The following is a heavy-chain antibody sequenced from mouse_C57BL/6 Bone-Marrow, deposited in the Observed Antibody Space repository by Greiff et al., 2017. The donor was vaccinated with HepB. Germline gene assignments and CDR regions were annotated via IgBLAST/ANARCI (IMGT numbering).Heavy chain of an antibody. Sequence: LQESGPELVKPGASVKISCKASGYAFSSSWMNWVKQRPGKGLEWIGRIYPGDGDTNYNGKFKGKATLTADKSSSTAYMQLSSLTSEDSAVYFCARRGYYGSSYGDYWGQGTTLTVSS. V-gene: IGHV1-82*01. CDR3: ARRGYYGSSYGDY. CDR2: IYPGDGDT. J-gene: IGHJ2*01. D-gene: IGHD1-1*01. CDR1: GYAFSSSW.